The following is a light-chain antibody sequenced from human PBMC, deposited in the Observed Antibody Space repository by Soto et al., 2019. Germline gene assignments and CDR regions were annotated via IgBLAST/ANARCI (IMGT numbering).Light chain of an antibody. Sequence: QSVLTQQPSASGTPGQRVTISCSGSRSNIGNNAVSWYQQLPGTAPKLLIYNNNQRPSGVPDRFSGSKSGTSASLAISGLQSEDEADYYCAAWDDSLNARGVFGVGTKLTVL. CDR3: AAWDDSLNARGV. V-gene: IGLV1-44*01. J-gene: IGLJ3*02. CDR1: RSNIGNNA. CDR2: NNN.